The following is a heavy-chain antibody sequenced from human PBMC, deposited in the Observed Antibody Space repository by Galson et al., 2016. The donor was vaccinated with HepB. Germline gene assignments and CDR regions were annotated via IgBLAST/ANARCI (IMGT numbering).Heavy chain of an antibody. J-gene: IGHJ5*02. Sequence: SLRLSCAASGFTFKNYAMNWVRQAPGKGLEWVSVVSGSGDNAYYADSVKGRLTIFRDNSKDTLYLQMNSLRAEDTAVYYCAKEVGTVHPSNWFDPWGQGTLVTVSS. CDR1: GFTFKNYA. D-gene: IGHD1-26*01. V-gene: IGHV3-23*01. CDR2: VSGSGDNA. CDR3: AKEVGTVHPSNWFDP.